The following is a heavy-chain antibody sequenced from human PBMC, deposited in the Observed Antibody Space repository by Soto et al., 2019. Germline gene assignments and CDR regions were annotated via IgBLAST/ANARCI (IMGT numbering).Heavy chain of an antibody. V-gene: IGHV3-21*01. D-gene: IGHD3-22*01. J-gene: IGHJ3*01. Sequence: GGSLRHSCAASEFTFSSYSMNCVRQAPGKGLEWVSFISSGSSYIYYADSVKGRFTISRDNAKNSLYLQMNSLRAEDTAVYYCAIVVVITTDAFDLWGQGAMVTVSS. CDR2: ISSGSSYI. CDR1: EFTFSSYS. CDR3: AIVVVITTDAFDL.